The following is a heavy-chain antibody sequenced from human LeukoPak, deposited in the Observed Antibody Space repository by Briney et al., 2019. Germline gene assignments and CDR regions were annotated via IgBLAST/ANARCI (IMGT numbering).Heavy chain of an antibody. CDR2: IIPIFGTA. CDR3: ARVPHDYALFDP. V-gene: IGHV1-69*01. Sequence: SVKVPCKASGGTFSSYAISWVRQAPGQGLEWMGGIIPIFGTANYAQKFQGRVTITADESTSTAYMELSSLRSEDTAVYYCARVPHDYALFDPWGQGTLVTVSS. J-gene: IGHJ5*02. CDR1: GGTFSSYA. D-gene: IGHD4-17*01.